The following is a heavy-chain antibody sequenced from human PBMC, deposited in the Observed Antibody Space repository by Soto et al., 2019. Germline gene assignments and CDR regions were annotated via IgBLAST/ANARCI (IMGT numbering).Heavy chain of an antibody. CDR3: SRVDPGETSPFDH. D-gene: IGHD3-10*01. Sequence: GTSVKLSCEACGDSFTSYYIHWVRQAPGQGLEWMGWINPFDGSRMFAQSFQGRVTMTRDTSTSTVYMEVSSLRSEDTAVYYCSRVDPGETSPFDHWGQGTLVTVSS. CDR2: INPFDGSR. CDR1: GDSFTSYY. J-gene: IGHJ4*02. V-gene: IGHV1-46*03.